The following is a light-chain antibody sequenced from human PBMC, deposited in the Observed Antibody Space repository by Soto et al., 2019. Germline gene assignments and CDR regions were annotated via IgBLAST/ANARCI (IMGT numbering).Light chain of an antibody. V-gene: IGLV2-23*01. J-gene: IGLJ3*02. CDR3: CSYGGSNTWV. CDR2: ETY. CDR1: TSDFGRYDL. Sequence: QSALTQPASVSGSPGQSITISCTATTSDFGRYDLVSWYQQRPGEAPKLLIFETYKRPSGVSSRFSGSPSSLTISGLQPEDEADYYCCSYGGSNTWVFGGGTQLTVL.